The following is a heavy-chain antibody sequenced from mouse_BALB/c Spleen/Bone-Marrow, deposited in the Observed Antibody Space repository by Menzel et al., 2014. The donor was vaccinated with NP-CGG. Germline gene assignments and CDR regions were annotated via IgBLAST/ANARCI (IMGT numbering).Heavy chain of an antibody. CDR3: ARSSSYDYDVGFAY. V-gene: IGHV3-2*02. CDR2: ISYSGST. Sequence: EVQRVESGPGLVKPSQSLSLTCIVTGYSITRDYSWNWIRQFPGNKLEWMGYISYSGSTTYNPSLESRISITRDTSKNQFFLQLNSVTTKDTATYYCARSSSYDYDVGFAYWGQGTLVTVSA. CDR1: GYSITRDYS. D-gene: IGHD2-4*01. J-gene: IGHJ3*01.